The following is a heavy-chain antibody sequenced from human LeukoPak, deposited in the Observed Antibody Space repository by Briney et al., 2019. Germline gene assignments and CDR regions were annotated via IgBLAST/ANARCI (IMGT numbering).Heavy chain of an antibody. Sequence: ASVKVSCKASGYTFTSYGISWVRQAPGQGLEWMGWISAYNGNTNYAQKLQGRVTMTTDTSTSTAYMELRSLRSDDTAVYYCARDFWCSGGSRIDVFDIWGQGTMVTVSS. J-gene: IGHJ3*02. V-gene: IGHV1-18*01. CDR1: GYTFTSYG. CDR2: ISAYNGNT. D-gene: IGHD2-15*01. CDR3: ARDFWCSGGSRIDVFDI.